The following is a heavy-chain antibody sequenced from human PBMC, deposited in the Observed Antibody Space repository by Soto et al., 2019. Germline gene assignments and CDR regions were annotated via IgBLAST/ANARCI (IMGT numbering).Heavy chain of an antibody. CDR3: ASDDDYGDNGLDY. D-gene: IGHD4-17*01. V-gene: IGHV3-33*01. J-gene: IGHJ4*02. CDR2: IGSDGRRD. CDR1: GVTFGRPG. Sequence: QVQLVESGGGVGQPGGSLRLSCAASGVTFGRPGMHWVRQAPVKGLEWVAVIGSDGRRDSYADSVQGRFTISRDNGQNPIYSQMTSLRAEDTAVYYCASDDDYGDNGLDYWGQGTLVTVSS.